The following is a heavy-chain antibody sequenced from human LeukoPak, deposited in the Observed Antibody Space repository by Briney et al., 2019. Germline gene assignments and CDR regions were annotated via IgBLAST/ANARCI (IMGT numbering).Heavy chain of an antibody. Sequence: ASVKVSCKASGCTFTGYYMHWVRQAPGQGLEWMGRINPNSGGTNYAQKFQGRVTMTRDTSISTAYMELSRLRSDDTAVYYCARSYGSGSPNWFDPWGQGTLVTVSS. V-gene: IGHV1-2*06. CDR3: ARSYGSGSPNWFDP. CDR2: INPNSGGT. CDR1: GCTFTGYY. J-gene: IGHJ5*02. D-gene: IGHD3-10*01.